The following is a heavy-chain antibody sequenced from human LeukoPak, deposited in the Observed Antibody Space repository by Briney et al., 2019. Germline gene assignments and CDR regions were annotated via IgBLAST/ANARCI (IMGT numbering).Heavy chain of an antibody. CDR2: IYPGGSDT. D-gene: IGHD3-10*01. Sequence: EESLKISCKCSGYSFTSYWIGWVRQMPGKGLEWVGIIYPGGSDTRYSPSFQGQVTISADKSISTAYLQWSSLKASYTAMYYCARLYGSGSFDYWGQGTLVTVSS. V-gene: IGHV5-51*01. J-gene: IGHJ4*02. CDR1: GYSFTSYW. CDR3: ARLYGSGSFDY.